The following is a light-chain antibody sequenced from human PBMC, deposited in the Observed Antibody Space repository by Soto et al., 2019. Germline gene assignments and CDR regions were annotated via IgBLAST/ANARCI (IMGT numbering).Light chain of an antibody. V-gene: IGKV1-39*01. Sequence: DIQLTQSPSSLSASVGDRVTITCRASQSISTSLNWYQQKPGKAPNLLIFTSSNLESGVPSRFSGSGSGTEFTLTISSLQPEDFATYFCQQGYSRPRTFGQGTKVEIK. CDR1: QSISTS. J-gene: IGKJ1*01. CDR2: TSS. CDR3: QQGYSRPRT.